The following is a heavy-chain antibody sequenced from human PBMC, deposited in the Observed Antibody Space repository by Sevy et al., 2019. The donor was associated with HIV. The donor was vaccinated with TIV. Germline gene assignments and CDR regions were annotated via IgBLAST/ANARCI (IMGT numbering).Heavy chain of an antibody. CDR3: ARGDCSSTSCSIETTYGMDV. V-gene: IGHV3-48*03. CDR1: GFTFSSYE. Sequence: GGSLRLSCAASGFTFSSYEMNWVRQAPGKGLEWVSYITSSGSTIYYADSVKGRFTISRDNAKNSLYLQMNSLRAEDSAVYYCARGDCSSTSCSIETTYGMDVWGQGTTVSVSS. J-gene: IGHJ6*02. D-gene: IGHD2-2*01. CDR2: ITSSGSTI.